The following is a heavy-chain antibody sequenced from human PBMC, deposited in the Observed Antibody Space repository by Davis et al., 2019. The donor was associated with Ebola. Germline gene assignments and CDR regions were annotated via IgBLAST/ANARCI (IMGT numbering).Heavy chain of an antibody. CDR3: ATLYSSSWYRFDP. Sequence: ASVKVSCKASGYIFTGYYMHWVRQAPGQGLEWMGWINPNSGGTNYAQKFQGRVTMTRDTSISTAYMELSRLRSDDTAVYYCATLYSSSWYRFDPWGQGTLVTVSS. V-gene: IGHV1-2*02. CDR2: INPNSGGT. D-gene: IGHD6-13*01. CDR1: GYIFTGYY. J-gene: IGHJ5*02.